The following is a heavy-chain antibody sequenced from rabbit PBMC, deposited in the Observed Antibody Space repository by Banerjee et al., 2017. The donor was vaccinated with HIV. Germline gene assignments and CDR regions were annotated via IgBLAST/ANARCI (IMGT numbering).Heavy chain of an antibody. J-gene: IGHJ4*01. Sequence: QEQLEESGGGLVKPGASLTLTCTASGFSFSSSYYMCWVRQAPGKGLEWIACINTSSGNTVYASWAKGRFTISKTSSTTVTLQMTSLTAADTATYFCARDSAGREDFNLWGQGTLVTVS. CDR3: ARDSAGREDFNL. CDR2: INTSSGNT. CDR1: GFSFSSSYY. D-gene: IGHD4-2*01. V-gene: IGHV1S45*01.